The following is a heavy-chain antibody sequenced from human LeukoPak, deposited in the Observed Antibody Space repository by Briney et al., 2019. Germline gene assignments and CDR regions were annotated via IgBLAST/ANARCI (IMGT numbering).Heavy chain of an antibody. J-gene: IGHJ5*02. V-gene: IGHV3-23*01. Sequence: PGGSLRLSCAASRFTFSTYSMNWVRQAPGKGLEWVSAISGSGGSTYYADSVKGRFTISRDNSKNTLYLQMNSLRAEDTAVYYCARDVATISNWFDPWGQGTLVTVSS. CDR2: ISGSGGST. CDR1: RFTFSTYS. D-gene: IGHD5-24*01. CDR3: ARDVATISNWFDP.